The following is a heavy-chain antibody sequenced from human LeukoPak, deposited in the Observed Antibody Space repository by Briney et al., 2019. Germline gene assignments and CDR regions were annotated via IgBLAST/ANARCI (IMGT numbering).Heavy chain of an antibody. D-gene: IGHD7-27*01. CDR3: AVNWGKLDY. Sequence: PGGSLRLSCAASGFTFSSYAMHWVRQAPGKGLEWVAVISYDGSNKYYADSVKGRFTISRDNAKNTLYLQMNSLRAEDTAVYYCAVNWGKLDYWGQGTLVTVSS. CDR2: ISYDGSNK. J-gene: IGHJ4*02. CDR1: GFTFSSYA. V-gene: IGHV3-30*04.